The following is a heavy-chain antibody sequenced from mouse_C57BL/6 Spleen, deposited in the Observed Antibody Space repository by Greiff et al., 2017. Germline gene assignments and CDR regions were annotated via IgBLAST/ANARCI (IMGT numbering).Heavy chain of an antibody. CDR3: ARTFITTVVAYYFDY. CDR1: GYAFSSSW. V-gene: IGHV1-82*01. J-gene: IGHJ2*01. CDR2: IYPGDGDT. D-gene: IGHD1-1*01. Sequence: VQLQQSGPELVKPGASVKISCKASGYAFSSSWMNWVKQRPGTGLEWIGRIYPGDGDTNYNGKFKGKATLTADKSSSTAYMQLSSLTSEDSAVYFCARTFITTVVAYYFDYWGQGTTLTVSS.